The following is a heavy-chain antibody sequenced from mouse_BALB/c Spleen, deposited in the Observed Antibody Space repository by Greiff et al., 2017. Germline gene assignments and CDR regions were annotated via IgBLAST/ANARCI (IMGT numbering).Heavy chain of an antibody. CDR3: ARTTTAQDAMDY. J-gene: IGHJ4*01. CDR2: ISSGSSTI. V-gene: IGHV5-17*02. CDR1: GFTFSSFG. D-gene: IGHD1-2*01. Sequence: EVQGVESGGGLVQPGGSRTLSCAASGFTFSSFGMHWVRQAPEKGLEWVAYISSGSSTIYYADTVKGRFTISRDNPKNTLFLQMTSLRSEDTAMYDCARTTTAQDAMDYWGQGTSVTVSS.